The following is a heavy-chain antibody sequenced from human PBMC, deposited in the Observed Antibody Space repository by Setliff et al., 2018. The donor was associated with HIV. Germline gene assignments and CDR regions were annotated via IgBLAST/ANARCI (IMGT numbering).Heavy chain of an antibody. V-gene: IGHV4-31*03. CDR3: ARGRDSSTWYFSQFYYYYYVDV. CDR1: GGSISSGGFY. J-gene: IGHJ6*03. Sequence: SETLSLTCNVSGGSISSGGFYWNWIRQHPGKGLEWIGYIYNSGSTYYSPSLQSRLTISVDTSKNQLSLKLTSVTAADTALYYCARGRDSSTWYFSQFYYYYYVDVWGKGITVTVS. CDR2: IYNSGST. D-gene: IGHD6-13*01.